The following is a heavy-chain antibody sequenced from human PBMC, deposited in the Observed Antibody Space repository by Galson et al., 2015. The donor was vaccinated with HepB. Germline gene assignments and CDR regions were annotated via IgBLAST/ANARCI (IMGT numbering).Heavy chain of an antibody. CDR1: GFTFSNAW. J-gene: IGHJ6*03. CDR2: ISSSSTI. V-gene: IGHV3-69-1*01. Sequence: SLRLSCAASGFTFSNAWMSWVRQAPGKGLEWVSSISSSSTIYYADSVKGRFTISRDNAKNSLYLQMNSLRAEDTAVYYCARAYCGGDCLYYYYYMDVWGKGTTVTVSS. CDR3: ARAYCGGDCLYYYYYMDV. D-gene: IGHD2-21*01.